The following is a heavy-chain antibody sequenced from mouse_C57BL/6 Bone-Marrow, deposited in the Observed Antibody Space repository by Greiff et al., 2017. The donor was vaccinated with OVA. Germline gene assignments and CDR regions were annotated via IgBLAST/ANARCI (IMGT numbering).Heavy chain of an antibody. Sequence: VQLQQSGAELVRPGASVKLSCTASGFNIKDDYMHWVKQRPEQGLEWIGWIDPENGDTEYASKFQGKATITADTSSNTAYLQLSSLTSEDTAVYYCTTGSNPYAMDYWGQGTSVTVSS. J-gene: IGHJ4*01. CDR2: IDPENGDT. D-gene: IGHD2-5*01. V-gene: IGHV14-4*01. CDR3: TTGSNPYAMDY. CDR1: GFNIKDDY.